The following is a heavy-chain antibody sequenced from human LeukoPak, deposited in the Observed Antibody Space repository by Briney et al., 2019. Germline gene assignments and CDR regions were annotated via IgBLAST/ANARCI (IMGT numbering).Heavy chain of an antibody. V-gene: IGHV3-23*01. J-gene: IGHJ4*02. Sequence: GGSLRLSCAASGFTFSSYAMSWVRQAPGKGLEWVSAISGSGGSTYYADSVKGRFTISRDNSKNTLYLQMNSLRAEDTAVYYSAKDPNYYDSSGYHDYWGQGTLVTVSS. D-gene: IGHD3-22*01. CDR3: AKDPNYYDSSGYHDY. CDR2: ISGSGGST. CDR1: GFTFSSYA.